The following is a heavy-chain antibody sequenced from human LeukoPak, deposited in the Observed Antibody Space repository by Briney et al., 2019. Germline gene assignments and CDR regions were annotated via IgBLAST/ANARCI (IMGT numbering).Heavy chain of an antibody. D-gene: IGHD5-18*01. J-gene: IGHJ4*02. CDR2: ASWNSGSI. Sequence: PGRPLRLSCETSGFIFDDYALHWVRQAPGQGLEWVAGASWNSGSIGYADSVKGRFTISRDNAKNSLYLQMNSLRTEDTAFYYCAKGYSYGITYYFDFWGQGTLVTVSS. V-gene: IGHV3-9*01. CDR1: GFIFDDYA. CDR3: AKGYSYGITYYFDF.